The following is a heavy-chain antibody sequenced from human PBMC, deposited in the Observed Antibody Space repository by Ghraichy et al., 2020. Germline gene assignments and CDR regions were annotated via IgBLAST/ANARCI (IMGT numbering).Heavy chain of an antibody. J-gene: IGHJ4*02. V-gene: IGHV3-23*01. Sequence: GALSLSCAASGFTFISYSMSWVRQAPGKGLEWVSGINGKGDNTYYADSVKGRFTISRDSSTNTLYLQLHSLRAEDTAFYFCAKEMFSSPRSAFHSWGQGTLVTVSS. CDR3: AKEMFSSPRSAFHS. CDR1: GFTFISYS. D-gene: IGHD6-13*01. CDR2: INGKGDNT.